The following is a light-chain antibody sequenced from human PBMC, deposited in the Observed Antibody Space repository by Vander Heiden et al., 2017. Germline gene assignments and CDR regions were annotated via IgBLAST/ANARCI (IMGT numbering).Light chain of an antibody. CDR1: SHNIENNY. V-gene: IGLV1-51*01. Sequence: QSVLTQPPSVSAAPGQQVTISCSGSSHNIENNYVCWYLQLPGTAPKLLIYDNNKRPSGIPDRFSASKSGTSATLGSTGLQTGDEADYYCVTWDTSLSTLVFGPGTKVTVL. J-gene: IGLJ1*01. CDR2: DNN. CDR3: VTWDTSLSTLV.